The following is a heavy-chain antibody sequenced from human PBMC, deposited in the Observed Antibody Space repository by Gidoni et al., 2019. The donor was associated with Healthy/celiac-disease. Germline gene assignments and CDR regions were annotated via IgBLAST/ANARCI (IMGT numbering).Heavy chain of an antibody. V-gene: IGHV3-7*03. Sequence: GLTFSSYWMSWVRQAPGKGLEWVANIKQDGSEKYYVDSVKGRFTISRDNAKNSLYLQMNSLRAEDTAVYYCARNKWGWVFDYWGQGTLVTVSS. CDR2: IKQDGSEK. D-gene: IGHD6-19*01. J-gene: IGHJ4*02. CDR1: GLTFSSYW. CDR3: ARNKWGWVFDY.